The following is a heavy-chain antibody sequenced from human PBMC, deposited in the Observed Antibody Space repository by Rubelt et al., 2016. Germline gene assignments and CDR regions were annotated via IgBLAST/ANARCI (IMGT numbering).Heavy chain of an antibody. CDR3: AYSSGYYDEYFQH. D-gene: IGHD3-22*01. CDR1: GGSISSYY. CDR2: LYYNGDN. V-gene: IGHV4-59*03. J-gene: IGHJ1*01. Sequence: QVQLQESGPGLVKPSETLSLTCSVSGGSISSYYWSWIRQPPGKGLEWIGCLYYNGDNNYNPSLKSRVTIFGDTSTNQFSLRLGSVTASDTAVYYCAYSSGYYDEYFQHWCQGTLVTVSS.